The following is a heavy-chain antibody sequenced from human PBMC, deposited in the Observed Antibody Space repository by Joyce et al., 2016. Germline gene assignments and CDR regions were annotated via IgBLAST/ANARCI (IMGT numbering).Heavy chain of an antibody. CDR1: GYGFINYY. CDR3: ARGGLRRGSGHKELSEIDY. D-gene: IGHD6-19*01. J-gene: IGHJ4*02. CDR2: INTYSVVT. V-gene: IGHV1-2*04. Sequence: QVHLMQSGAEVTKPGASVKVSCKASGYGFINYYIHWVRQAPGQGLEWMGWINTYSVVTSLAPKFQGWVTMTRDTSITTAYMELTSLKSDDTAVYYCARGGLRRGSGHKELSEIDYWGQGTLVTVSS.